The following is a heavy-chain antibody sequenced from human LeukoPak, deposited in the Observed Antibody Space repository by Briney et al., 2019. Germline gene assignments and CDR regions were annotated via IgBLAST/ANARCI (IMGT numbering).Heavy chain of an antibody. D-gene: IGHD3-22*01. CDR1: GFTFSTFW. J-gene: IGHJ4*02. Sequence: GGSLRLSCATSGFTFSTFWMHWVRQAPGKGPVWVSRINHDGSSTNYADSVKGRFTISRDNAKNTLHLQMNSLRAEDTAVYYCVRDWGYDSSGYWQKYFDSWGQGTLVTVSS. CDR3: VRDWGYDSSGYWQKYFDS. CDR2: INHDGSST. V-gene: IGHV3-74*01.